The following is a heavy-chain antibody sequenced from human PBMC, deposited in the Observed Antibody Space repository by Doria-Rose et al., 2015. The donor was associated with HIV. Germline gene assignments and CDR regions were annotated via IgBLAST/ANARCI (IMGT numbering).Heavy chain of an antibody. V-gene: IGHV4-34*01. CDR1: GGSFSGYY. J-gene: IGHJ6*02. CDR3: ARGLLRGGWNDVDYYYGMDV. Sequence: QVQLQESGAGLVKPSETLSLTCAVFGGSFSGYYWSWIRQHPGKGPEWIGAINHSGSTNYQTSLKSRVTISLDTSKNLFSLKLSSVTAADTAVYYCARGLLRGGWNDVDYYYGMDVWGQGTTVTVSS. D-gene: IGHD1-1*01. CDR2: INHSGST.